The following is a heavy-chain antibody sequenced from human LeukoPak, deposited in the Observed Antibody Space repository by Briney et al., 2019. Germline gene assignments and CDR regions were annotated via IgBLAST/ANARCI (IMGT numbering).Heavy chain of an antibody. CDR1: GGSISNYY. V-gene: IGHV4-59*01. J-gene: IGHJ6*03. CDR3: ARGSGFYMDV. CDR2: IYYSGST. Sequence: PSQTLSLACIVSGGSISNYYWSWIRQPPGKGLEWIGYIYYSGSTNYNPSLKSRVTISVDMSKNQFSLKLSSVTAADTAVYYCARGSGFYMDVWGKGTTVTVSS. D-gene: IGHD1-1*01.